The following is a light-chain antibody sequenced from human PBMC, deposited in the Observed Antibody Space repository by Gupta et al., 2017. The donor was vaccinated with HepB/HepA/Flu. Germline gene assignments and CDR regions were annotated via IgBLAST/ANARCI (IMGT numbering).Light chain of an antibody. CDR1: NLRSKS. CDR3: HLGESTSEFNWV. V-gene: IGLV3-21*03. Sequence: SYVVTQSPSESVAPGKTARLSCGGNNLRSKSVHWYQQKPGQAPLLLVYDHTDRPSGIPERFSGSNSWNTATLTITRVEVGEDADDYCHLGESTSEFNWVFGGGTKLTVL. J-gene: IGLJ3*02. CDR2: DHT.